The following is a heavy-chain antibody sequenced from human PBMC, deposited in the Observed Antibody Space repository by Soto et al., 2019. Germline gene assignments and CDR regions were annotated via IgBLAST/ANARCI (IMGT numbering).Heavy chain of an antibody. CDR3: ARDPPLYSSGWYPRNYYYGMDV. Sequence: QVQLVQSGAEVKKPGSSVKVSCKASGGTFSSYAISWVRQAPGQGLEWMGGIIPIFGTANYAQKFQGRVTITADESTSTDYMELSSLRSEDTAVYYCARDPPLYSSGWYPRNYYYGMDVWGQGTTVTVSS. V-gene: IGHV1-69*01. J-gene: IGHJ6*02. CDR2: IIPIFGTA. CDR1: GGTFSSYA. D-gene: IGHD6-19*01.